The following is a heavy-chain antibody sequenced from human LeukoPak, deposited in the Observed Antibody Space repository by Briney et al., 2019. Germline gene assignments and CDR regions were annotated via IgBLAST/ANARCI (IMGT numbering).Heavy chain of an antibody. V-gene: IGHV3-30*02. Sequence: PGGSLRLSCAASGFTFSSYAMHWVRQAPGKGLEWVAVIWYGGSNKYYADSVKGRFTISRDNSKNTLYLQMNSLRAEDTAVYYCAKEQRSTSGSSAFDIWGQGTMVTVSS. D-gene: IGHD2-2*01. CDR3: AKEQRSTSGSSAFDI. CDR1: GFTFSSYA. J-gene: IGHJ3*02. CDR2: IWYGGSNK.